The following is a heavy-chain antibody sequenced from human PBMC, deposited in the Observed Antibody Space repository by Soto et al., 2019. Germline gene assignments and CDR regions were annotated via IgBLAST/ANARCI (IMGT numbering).Heavy chain of an antibody. D-gene: IGHD3-22*01. CDR3: ATDYYYDSSGYYYYFDY. J-gene: IGHJ4*02. V-gene: IGHV3-23*01. Sequence: EVQLLESGGGLVQPGGSLRLSCAASGFTFSSYAMSWVRQAPGKGLEWVSATSGSGGSTYYADSVKGRFTISRDNSKNTLYLQMNSLRDEDTAVYYCATDYYYDSSGYYYYFDYWGQGTLVTVSS. CDR1: GFTFSSYA. CDR2: TSGSGGST.